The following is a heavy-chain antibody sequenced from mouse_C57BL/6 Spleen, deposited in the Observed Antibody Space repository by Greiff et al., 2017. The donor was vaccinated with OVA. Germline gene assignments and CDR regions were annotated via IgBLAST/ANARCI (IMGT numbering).Heavy chain of an antibody. J-gene: IGHJ2*01. D-gene: IGHD1-1*01. V-gene: IGHV1-22*01. CDR2: INPNNGGT. CDR3: AREGITTVVATSQYYFDY. Sequence: EVQLQESGPELVKPGASVKMSCKASGYTFTDYNMHWVKQSHGKSLEWIGYINPNNGGTSYNQKFKGKATLTVKKSSSTAYRELRSLTSEDSAVYYCAREGITTVVATSQYYFDYWGQGTTLTVSS. CDR1: GYTFTDYN.